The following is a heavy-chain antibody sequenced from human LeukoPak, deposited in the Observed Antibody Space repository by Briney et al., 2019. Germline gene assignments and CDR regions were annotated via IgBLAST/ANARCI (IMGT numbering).Heavy chain of an antibody. CDR2: IYYSGST. CDR1: GGSISSSSYY. J-gene: IGHJ6*03. V-gene: IGHV4-39*07. D-gene: IGHD2-2*01. CDR3: ARDSLLPSAMGYYYMDV. Sequence: SETLSLTCTVSGGSISSSSYYWGWIRQPPGKALEWIGSIYYSGSTNHNPSLKSRVTISVDTSKNQFSLKLSSVTAADTALYYCARDSLLPSAMGYYYMDVWGKGTTVTVSS.